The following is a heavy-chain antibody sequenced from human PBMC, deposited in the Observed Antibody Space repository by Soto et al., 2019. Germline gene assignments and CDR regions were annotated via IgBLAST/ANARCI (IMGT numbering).Heavy chain of an antibody. V-gene: IGHV3-33*01. CDR2: IWYDGTNK. CDR1: GFRFSTYG. D-gene: IGHD1-26*01. J-gene: IGHJ4*02. Sequence: QVQLVESGGGVVQTGRSLRLSCGASGFRFSTYGMHWVRQAPGKGLEWVAVIWYDGTNKKYADSVKGRFTISRDNSKSTLYLQMNTLRAEDTGVYYCARTDCDSSTCPSDLVGATTMDYWGQGPPVTVSS. CDR3: ARTDCDSSTCPSDLVGATTMDY.